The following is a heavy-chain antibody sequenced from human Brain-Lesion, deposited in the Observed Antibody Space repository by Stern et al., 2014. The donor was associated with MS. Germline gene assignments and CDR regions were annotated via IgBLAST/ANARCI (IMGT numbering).Heavy chain of an antibody. Sequence: DQLVESGAEVKKPGASVKVSCKVSGYTLTEFSMHWVRQAPGKGLEWMGGFYSEDGETIYAQKFQGRVTMTEDTSTDTAYMELSSLRSEDTAVYYCATLSPGAGGNYYRHFDYWGQGTLVTVSS. CDR1: GYTLTEFS. J-gene: IGHJ4*02. V-gene: IGHV1-24*01. CDR2: FYSEDGET. D-gene: IGHD1-26*01. CDR3: ATLSPGAGGNYYRHFDY.